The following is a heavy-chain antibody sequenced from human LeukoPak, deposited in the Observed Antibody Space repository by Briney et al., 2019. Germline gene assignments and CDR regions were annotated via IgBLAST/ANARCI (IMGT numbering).Heavy chain of an antibody. J-gene: IGHJ4*02. D-gene: IGHD3-10*01. V-gene: IGHV4-59*01. CDR1: GGSISSYY. Sequence: KPSETLSLTCTVSGGSISSYYWSWIRQPPGKGLEWIGYIYYSGSTNYNPSLKSRVTISVDTSKNQFSLKLSSVTAADTAVYYCARYPGLEGTGSRGAFDYWGQGTLVTVSS. CDR2: IYYSGST. CDR3: ARYPGLEGTGSRGAFDY.